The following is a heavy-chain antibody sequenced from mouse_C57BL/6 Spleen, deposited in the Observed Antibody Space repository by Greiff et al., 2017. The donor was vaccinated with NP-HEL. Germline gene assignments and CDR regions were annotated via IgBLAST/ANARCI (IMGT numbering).Heavy chain of an antibody. CDR2: IWRGGST. D-gene: IGHD1-1*01. CDR1: GFSLTSYG. Sequence: QVQLQQSGPGLVQPSQSLSITCTVSGFSLTSYGVHWVRQSPGKGLEWLGVIWRGGSTDYNAAFMSRLSITKDNSKSQVFIKMNSLQANDTDKYDCPKNGEGSSPIDYWGQGTTLTVSS. CDR3: PKNGEGSSPIDY. J-gene: IGHJ2*01. V-gene: IGHV2-5*01.